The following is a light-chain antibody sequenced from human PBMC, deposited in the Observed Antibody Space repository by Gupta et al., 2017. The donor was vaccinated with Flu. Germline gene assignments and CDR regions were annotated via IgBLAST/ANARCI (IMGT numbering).Light chain of an antibody. Sequence: PSSLSAFVGDRVTITCRASQSISSYLDWYQQRPGKAPKLLIYSASSLQSGVPSRFSGSGSGTDFTLTISSLQPEDFATYYCQQSDDTPYTFGQGTKLEIK. CDR1: QSISSY. CDR2: SAS. CDR3: QQSDDTPYT. V-gene: IGKV1-39*01. J-gene: IGKJ2*01.